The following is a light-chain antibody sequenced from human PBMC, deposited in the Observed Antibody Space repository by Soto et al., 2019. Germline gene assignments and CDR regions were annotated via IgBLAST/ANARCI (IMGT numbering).Light chain of an antibody. CDR1: QSISSC. Sequence: DIQMTQYPSTLSASVGDVVTITCRASQSISSCLAWYQQKPGKGPKLLLYDASRLESGVPSRFSGSGSGTECTLTICRLQRDDFAPYYCQQYNSYPGTFGQGTKLEIK. CDR3: QQYNSYPGT. CDR2: DAS. J-gene: IGKJ2*01. V-gene: IGKV1-5*01.